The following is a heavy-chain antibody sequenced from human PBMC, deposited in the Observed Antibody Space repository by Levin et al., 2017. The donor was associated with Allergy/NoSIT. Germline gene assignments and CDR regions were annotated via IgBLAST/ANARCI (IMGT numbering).Heavy chain of an antibody. J-gene: IGHJ5*02. V-gene: IGHV3-23*01. Sequence: GESLKISCAASGFTFSSYAMSWVRQAPGKGLEWVSAISGSGGSTYYADSVKGRFTISRDNSKNTLYLQMNSLRAEDTAVYYCAKSPRFLEWGNWFDPWGQGTLVTVSS. D-gene: IGHD3-3*01. CDR3: AKSPRFLEWGNWFDP. CDR2: ISGSGGST. CDR1: GFTFSSYA.